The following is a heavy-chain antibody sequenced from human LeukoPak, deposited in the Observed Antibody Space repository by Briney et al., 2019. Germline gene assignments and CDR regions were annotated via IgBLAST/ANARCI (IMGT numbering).Heavy chain of an antibody. CDR2: ISGSGGST. CDR1: GFTFSSYA. V-gene: IGHV3-23*01. J-gene: IGHJ5*02. Sequence: PGGSLRLSCAASGFTFSSYAMSWVRQAPGKGLEWVSAISGSGGSTYYADSVKGRFTIPRDNSKNTLYLQMNSLRAEDTAVYYCAKAPLSIAVAGTRWFDPWGQGTLVTVSS. D-gene: IGHD6-19*01. CDR3: AKAPLSIAVAGTRWFDP.